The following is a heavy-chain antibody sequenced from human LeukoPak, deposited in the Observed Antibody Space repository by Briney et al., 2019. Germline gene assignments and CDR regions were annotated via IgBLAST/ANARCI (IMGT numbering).Heavy chain of an antibody. V-gene: IGHV1-8*02. J-gene: IGHJ5*02. D-gene: IGHD5-12*01. Sequence: ASVKVSCKSSGYLFVDHDINWVRQAPGHGLEWMCRMNPLTGNAGFAQKFQGRLSFTRNTSVSTAYMEIQSLTSDDTAVYYCAATFSNSWLRANWFDPWGQGTLIIVSS. CDR3: AATFSNSWLRANWFDP. CDR2: MNPLTGNA. CDR1: GYLFVDHD.